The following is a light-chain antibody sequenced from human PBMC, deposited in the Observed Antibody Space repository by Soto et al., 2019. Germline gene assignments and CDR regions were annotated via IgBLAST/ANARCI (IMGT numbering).Light chain of an antibody. V-gene: IGLV8-61*01. Sequence: HTVVTQEPSFSVSPGGTVTLTCGLSSGSVSTSYYPSWYQQTPGQAPRTLIYSTNTRSSGVPDRFSGSILGNKAALTITGAQAHDESDYYCVLYMGSGIWMFGGGTKLTVL. CDR2: STN. CDR1: SGSVSTSYY. J-gene: IGLJ3*02. CDR3: VLYMGSGIWM.